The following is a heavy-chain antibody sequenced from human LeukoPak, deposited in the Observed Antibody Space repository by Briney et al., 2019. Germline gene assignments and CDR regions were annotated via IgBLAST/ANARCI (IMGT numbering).Heavy chain of an antibody. Sequence: ASVKVSCKASGGTFSSYAISWVRQAPGQGLEWMAGIIPIFGTANYAQKFQGRVTITTDESTSTAYMELSSLRSEDTAVYYCARTGITIFGVERYNWFDPWGQGTLVTVSS. D-gene: IGHD3-3*01. CDR3: ARTGITIFGVERYNWFDP. CDR2: IIPIFGTA. J-gene: IGHJ5*02. V-gene: IGHV1-69*05. CDR1: GGTFSSYA.